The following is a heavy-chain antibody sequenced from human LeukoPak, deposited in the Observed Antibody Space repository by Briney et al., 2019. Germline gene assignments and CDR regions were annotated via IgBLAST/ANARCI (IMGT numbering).Heavy chain of an antibody. Sequence: GGSLRLSCGASGFTFDDYWMSWVRQAPGQGLEWVANINQDGGEKYYLDSAKGRFTISRDNARNSLYLQVNSLRAEDTAVYYCARDFGSRGAAINDHSPNDAFDIWGQGTMVTVSS. J-gene: IGHJ3*02. CDR2: INQDGGEK. V-gene: IGHV3-7*01. D-gene: IGHD1-1*01. CDR1: GFTFDDYW. CDR3: ARDFGSRGAAINDHSPNDAFDI.